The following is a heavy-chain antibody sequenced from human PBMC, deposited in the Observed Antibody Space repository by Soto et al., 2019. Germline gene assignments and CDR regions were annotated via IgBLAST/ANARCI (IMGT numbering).Heavy chain of an antibody. CDR1: GITFSPPW. V-gene: IGHV3-7*05. CDR3: GGGYGWLPDF. CDR2: INPDGTEI. D-gene: IGHD6-19*01. J-gene: IGHJ4*02. Sequence: EVQLVGSGRGLVQPGGSLSLSCAVSGITFSPPWMNWVRQTPGKALEWAAIINPDGTEIIYVDSVKGRFTISRDNAKNSLYLQMSSLRAEDTAVDYCGGGYGWLPDFWGQGTLVNVSS.